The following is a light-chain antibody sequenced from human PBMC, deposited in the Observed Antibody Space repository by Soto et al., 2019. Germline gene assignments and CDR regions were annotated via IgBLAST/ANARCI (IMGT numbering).Light chain of an antibody. Sequence: QSVLTQPPSVSEAPRQRVTISCSGSSSNIENNAVNWYQQLPGKAPKLLIYYDDLLPSGVSDRFSGSKSGTSASLAISGLQSEDEADYYCAAWDDSLNGYVFGTGTKVTV. J-gene: IGLJ1*01. CDR1: SSNIENNA. CDR2: YDD. CDR3: AAWDDSLNGYV. V-gene: IGLV1-36*01.